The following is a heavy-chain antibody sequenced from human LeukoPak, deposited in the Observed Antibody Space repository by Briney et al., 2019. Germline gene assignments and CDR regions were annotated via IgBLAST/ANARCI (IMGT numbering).Heavy chain of an antibody. J-gene: IGHJ6*02. CDR2: IYYSGST. D-gene: IGHD3-3*01. Sequence: SETLSLTCTVSGGSISSYYWSWIRQPPGKGLEWIGYIYYSGSTNYNPSLKSRVTISVDTSKNQFSLKLSSVTAADTAVYYCARLMAFYDFWSGYPRNYYYCGMDVWGQGTTVTVSS. CDR3: ARLMAFYDFWSGYPRNYYYCGMDV. V-gene: IGHV4-59*08. CDR1: GGSISSYY.